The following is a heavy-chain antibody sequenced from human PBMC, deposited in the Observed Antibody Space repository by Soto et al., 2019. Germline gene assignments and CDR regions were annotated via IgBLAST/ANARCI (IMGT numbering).Heavy chain of an antibody. CDR3: ARMIVVDWYYGMDV. Sequence: SGPTLVNPTQTLTLTCTFSGFSLSTSGMCVSWIRQPPGKALEWLALIDWDDDKYYSTSLKTRLTISKDTSKSQVVLTMTNMDPVDTATYYCARMIVVDWYYGMDVWGQGTTVTVSS. V-gene: IGHV2-70*01. J-gene: IGHJ6*02. D-gene: IGHD3-22*01. CDR2: IDWDDDK. CDR1: GFSLSTSGMC.